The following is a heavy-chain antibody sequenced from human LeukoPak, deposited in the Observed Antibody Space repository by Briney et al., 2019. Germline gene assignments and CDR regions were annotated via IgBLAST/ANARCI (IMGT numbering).Heavy chain of an antibody. V-gene: IGHV3-48*04. CDR1: GFTFSSYS. CDR3: ARDLWRDDDSSGYCPLNY. Sequence: GGSLRLSCAASGFTFSSYSMNWVRQAPGKGLEWVSYISSSSSTIYYADSVKGRFTISRDNAKNSLYLQMNSLRAEDTAVYYCARDLWRDDDSSGYCPLNYWGQGTLVTVSS. J-gene: IGHJ4*02. D-gene: IGHD3-22*01. CDR2: ISSSSSTI.